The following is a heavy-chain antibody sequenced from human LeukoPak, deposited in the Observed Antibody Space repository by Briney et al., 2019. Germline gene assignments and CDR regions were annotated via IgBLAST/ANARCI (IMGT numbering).Heavy chain of an antibody. J-gene: IGHJ4*02. CDR1: GFTFDDYA. D-gene: IGHD6-19*01. V-gene: IGHV3-9*01. CDR3: AKAGSGWIFDN. CDR2: ISWNSGSL. Sequence: PGGSLRLSCAASGFTFDDYAMHWVRQAPGKGLEWVSGISWNSGSLDYADSVKGRFTISRDNSKNTLYLQMNSLRAEDTAVYYCAKAGSGWIFDNWGQGTLVTVSS.